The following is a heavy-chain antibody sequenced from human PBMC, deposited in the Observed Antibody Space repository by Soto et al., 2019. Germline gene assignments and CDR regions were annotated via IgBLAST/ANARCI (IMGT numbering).Heavy chain of an antibody. V-gene: IGHV4-30-2*01. CDR3: ARVDYDILTGSRNWFDP. CDR2: IYQSGST. D-gene: IGHD3-9*01. CDR1: GGSISSGGYS. Sequence: QLQLQESGSGLVKPSQTLSLTCAVSGGSISSGGYSWSWIRQPPGKALEWIGYIYQSGSTYYNPCLKSRVTISVDRSKNQFSLKLSSVTAADTAVYYCARVDYDILTGSRNWFDPWGQGTLVTVSS. J-gene: IGHJ5*02.